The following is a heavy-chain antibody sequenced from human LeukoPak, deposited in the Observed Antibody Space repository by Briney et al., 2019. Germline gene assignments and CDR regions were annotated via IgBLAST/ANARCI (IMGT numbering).Heavy chain of an antibody. D-gene: IGHD3-22*01. CDR2: ISHSGST. CDR3: ARGSSGYYPY. J-gene: IGHJ4*02. CDR1: GASISSYD. V-gene: IGHV4-59*01. Sequence: SETLSLTCSVSGASISSYDWSWIRQPPGMALEWIGCISHSGSTNYNPSLKSRVTISADTSKNQFSLQLSSVTTADTAVYFCARGSSGYYPYRGRGTLVTVSS.